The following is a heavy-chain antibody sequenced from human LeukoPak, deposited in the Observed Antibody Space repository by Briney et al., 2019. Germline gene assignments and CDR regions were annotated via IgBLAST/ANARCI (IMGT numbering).Heavy chain of an antibody. J-gene: IGHJ5*02. V-gene: IGHV1-69*01. CDR3: AKNGVAVTNANWFDP. CDR1: GGTFSIYA. CDR2: IIPIFGTA. D-gene: IGHD6-19*01. Sequence: ASVKVSCTASGGTFSIYAISWVRQAPGQGLEWMGGIIPIFGTANYAQKFQGRVTITADESTSTAYMELSGLRSEDTAVYYCAKNGVAVTNANWFDPWGQGTLVTVSS.